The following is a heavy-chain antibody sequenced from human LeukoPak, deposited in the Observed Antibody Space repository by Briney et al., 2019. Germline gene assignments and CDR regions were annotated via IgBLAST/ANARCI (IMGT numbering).Heavy chain of an antibody. CDR3: ARELTYCGGDCYPYYFDY. D-gene: IGHD2-21*02. Sequence: GGSLRLSCGASGFTFSSYWMSWVRQAPGKGLEWVVNIKQDGSEKYYVDSVKGRLTISRDNAKNSLYLQMNSLRAEDTAVYYCARELTYCGGDCYPYYFDYWGQGTLVTVSS. CDR1: GFTFSSYW. J-gene: IGHJ4*02. V-gene: IGHV3-7*01. CDR2: IKQDGSEK.